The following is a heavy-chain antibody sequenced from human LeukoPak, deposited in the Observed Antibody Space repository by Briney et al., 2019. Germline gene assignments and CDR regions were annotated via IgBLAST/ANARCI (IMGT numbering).Heavy chain of an antibody. J-gene: IGHJ6*02. Sequence: GGSLRLSCAASGFTFSSYGMHWVRQAPGKGLEWVAVIWYDGSNKYNADSVKGRFTISRDNSKNTLYLQMNSLRAEDTAVYYCARDSYYYYYYGMDVWGQGTTVTVSS. CDR1: GFTFSSYG. CDR2: IWYDGSNK. CDR3: ARDSYYYYYYGMDV. V-gene: IGHV3-33*01.